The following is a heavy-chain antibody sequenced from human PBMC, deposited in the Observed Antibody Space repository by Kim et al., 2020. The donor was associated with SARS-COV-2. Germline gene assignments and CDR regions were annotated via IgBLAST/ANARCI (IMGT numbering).Heavy chain of an antibody. V-gene: IGHV3-7*03. CDR3: ATDRASV. CDR1: GFTFSKSW. CDR2: IRQDGSDE. J-gene: IGHJ6*02. Sequence: GGSLRLSCAASGFTFSKSWMSWVRQAPGKGLDWVAKIRQDGSDECYVDSVKGRFTISRDNAKNSLYLQMNSLRAEDTAVYYCATDRASVWGQGTTVTVAS.